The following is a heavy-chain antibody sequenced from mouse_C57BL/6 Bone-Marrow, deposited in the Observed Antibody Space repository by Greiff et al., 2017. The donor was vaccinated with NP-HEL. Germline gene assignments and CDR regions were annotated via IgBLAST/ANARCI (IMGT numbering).Heavy chain of an antibody. CDR2: IRNKANGYTT. V-gene: IGHV7-3*01. D-gene: IGHD2-4*01. J-gene: IGHJ4*01. Sequence: EVKLVESGGGLVQPGGSLSLSCAASGFTFTDYYMSWVRQPPGKALEWLVFIRNKANGYTTEYSASVKVRFTISSDYSHSILYLQMNALRAEDSATYYCARSSYYDYADDPFDAMDYWGQGTSVTVSS. CDR1: GFTFTDYY. CDR3: ARSSYYDYADDPFDAMDY.